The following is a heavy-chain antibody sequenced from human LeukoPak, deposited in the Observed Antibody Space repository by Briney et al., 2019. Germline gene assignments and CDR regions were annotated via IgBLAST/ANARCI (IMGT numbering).Heavy chain of an antibody. D-gene: IGHD5-18*01. J-gene: IGHJ6*02. V-gene: IGHV4-59*01. Sequence: SETLSLTCTVSGGSISSYYWSWIRQPPGKGLEWIGYIYYSGSTNYNPSLKSRVTISVDTSKNQFSLKLSSVTAADTAVYYCARDPGYSYGYEIHYGMDVWGQGTTVTVSS. CDR3: ARDPGYSYGYEIHYGMDV. CDR1: GGSISSYY. CDR2: IYYSGST.